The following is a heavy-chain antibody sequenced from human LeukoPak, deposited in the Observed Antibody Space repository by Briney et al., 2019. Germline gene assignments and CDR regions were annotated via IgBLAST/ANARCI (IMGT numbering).Heavy chain of an antibody. CDR2: INHSGST. D-gene: IGHD3-3*01. CDR3: AIGGYYSSFDY. V-gene: IGHV4-34*01. CDR1: GGSFSGYY. Sequence: PSETLSLTCAVYGGSFSGYYWSWIRQPPGKGLEWIGEINHSGSTNYNPSLKSRVTISADTSKNQFSLKLSSVTAADTAVYYCAIGGYYSSFDYWGQGTLVTVSS. J-gene: IGHJ4*02.